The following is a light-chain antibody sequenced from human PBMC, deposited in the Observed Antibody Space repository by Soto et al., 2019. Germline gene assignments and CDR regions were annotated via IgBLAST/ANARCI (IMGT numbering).Light chain of an antibody. CDR1: QGIANY. V-gene: IGKV1-27*01. CDR3: QKYNSAPRA. J-gene: IGKJ1*01. CDR2: DTS. Sequence: DIQMTQSPSSLSASVGDRVTITCRASQGIANYVAWYQQNPGKVPKLLIYDTSTLQSGVPSRFSGSGSGTDFTLTISSLQPEDVATYYCQKYNSAPRAVGQGTKVDSK.